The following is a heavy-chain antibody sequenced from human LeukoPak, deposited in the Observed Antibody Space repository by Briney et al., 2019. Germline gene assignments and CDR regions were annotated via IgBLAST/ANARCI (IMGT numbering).Heavy chain of an antibody. J-gene: IGHJ6*03. CDR1: GFTFSSYW. CDR2: IKQDGSEK. CDR3: ARGRRDSSGWYSLRESVAYMDV. D-gene: IGHD6-19*01. V-gene: IGHV3-7*01. Sequence: GGSLRLYCAASGFTFSSYWMSWVRQAPGKGLEWVANIKQDGSEKYYVDSVKGRFTISRDNAKNSLYLQMNSLRAEDTAVYYCARGRRDSSGWYSLRESVAYMDVWGKGTTVTVSS.